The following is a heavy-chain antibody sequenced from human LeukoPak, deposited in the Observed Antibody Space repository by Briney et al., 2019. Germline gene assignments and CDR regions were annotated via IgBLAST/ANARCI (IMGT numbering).Heavy chain of an antibody. CDR3: ATYSHWLAGDV. J-gene: IGHJ6*02. CDR2: MSQDGSAK. Sequence: GGSLRLSCAVSGFTLSDSWMSWVRQAPGKGVEWVANMSQDGSAKDYVDSVNGRFTISRDNARNSLYLQMSSVRAEDTAVYYCATYSHWLAGDVWRQGTTVTVSS. V-gene: IGHV3-7*01. D-gene: IGHD3-9*01. CDR1: GFTLSDSW.